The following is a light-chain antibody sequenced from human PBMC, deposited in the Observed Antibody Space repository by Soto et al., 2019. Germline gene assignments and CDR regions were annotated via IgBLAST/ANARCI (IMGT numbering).Light chain of an antibody. CDR1: ESIDTW. CDR3: QQYDSYPWT. V-gene: IGKV1-5*03. Sequence: DIQMTQSPSTLSASVGDRVIVTCRASESIDTWLAWYQQKPGQAPKLLIYKASSLESGVPSRFSGNKSGAECTLTISSLQPDDVATYYCQQYDSYPWTFGHGTKVEV. CDR2: KAS. J-gene: IGKJ1*01.